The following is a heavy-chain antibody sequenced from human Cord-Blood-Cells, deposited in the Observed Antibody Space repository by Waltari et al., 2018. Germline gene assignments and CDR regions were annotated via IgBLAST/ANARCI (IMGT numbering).Heavy chain of an antibody. V-gene: IGHV3-53*04. CDR1: GFTVSSNY. CDR3: ARDVEYYGMDV. Sequence: EVQLVESGGGLVQPGGSLRLSCQASGFTVSSNYMSWVRQAPGKGLEWVSVIYSGGSTYNPCSVKGRFTTSRHNSKNTLYLEMHSRRAEDTTVYCCARDVEYYGMDVWGQGTTVTLSS. CDR2: IYSGGST. J-gene: IGHJ6*02. D-gene: IGHD1-1*01.